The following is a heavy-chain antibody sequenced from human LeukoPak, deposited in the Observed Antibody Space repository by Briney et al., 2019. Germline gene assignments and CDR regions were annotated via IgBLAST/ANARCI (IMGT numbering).Heavy chain of an antibody. J-gene: IGHJ5*02. D-gene: IGHD3-10*01. CDR2: IYYTGTT. CDR3: ARDQYYYGSGLYWFDP. CDR1: GGSISSSLYF. Sequence: SETLSLTCSVSGGSISSSLYFWGWIRQPPGKGLEWIGNIYYTGTTYYKPSFNSRVTILVDTSKNQFSLKLRSVTAADTAVYYCARDQYYYGSGLYWFDPWGQGTLVTVSS. V-gene: IGHV4-39*07.